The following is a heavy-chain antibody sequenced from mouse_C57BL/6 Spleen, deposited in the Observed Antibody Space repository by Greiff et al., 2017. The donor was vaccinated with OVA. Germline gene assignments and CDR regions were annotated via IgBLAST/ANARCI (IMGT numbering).Heavy chain of an antibody. CDR3: ARWEGVFAC. J-gene: IGHJ3*01. V-gene: IGHV1-64*01. Sequence: QVQLQQPGAELVKPGASVKLSCKASGYTFTSYWMHWVKQRPGQGLEWIGMIHPNSGSTNYNVKFKSKATLTVDKSSSTAYMQLSSLTSEDSAVYYCARWEGVFACWGQGTLVTVSA. D-gene: IGHD4-1*01. CDR1: GYTFTSYW. CDR2: IHPNSGST.